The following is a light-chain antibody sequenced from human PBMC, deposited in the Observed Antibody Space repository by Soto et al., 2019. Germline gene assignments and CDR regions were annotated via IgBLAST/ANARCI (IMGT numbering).Light chain of an antibody. CDR2: DVS. CDR3: CSFASSSTWV. Sequence: QSALTQPASVSGSPGQSITISCTGTSSDVGSYNFVSWYQQHPGQAPKLMIFDVSERPSGLSNRFSGSKSDNTASLTISGLRAEDEADYYCCSFASSSTWVFGGGTKVTVL. CDR1: SSDVGSYNF. V-gene: IGLV2-23*02. J-gene: IGLJ3*02.